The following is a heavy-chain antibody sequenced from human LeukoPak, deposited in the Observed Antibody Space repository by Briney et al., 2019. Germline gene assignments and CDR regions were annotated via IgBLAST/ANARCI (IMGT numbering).Heavy chain of an antibody. V-gene: IGHV1-18*01. CDR1: GYTFTSYG. CDR2: ISAYNGNT. Sequence: APVKVSCKASGYTFTSYGISWVRQAPGQGLEWMGWISAYNGNTNYAQKLQGRVTMTTDTSTSTAYMELRSLRSDDTAVYYCASDSSGWASFDPWGQGTLVTVSS. CDR3: ASDSSGWASFDP. D-gene: IGHD6-19*01. J-gene: IGHJ5*02.